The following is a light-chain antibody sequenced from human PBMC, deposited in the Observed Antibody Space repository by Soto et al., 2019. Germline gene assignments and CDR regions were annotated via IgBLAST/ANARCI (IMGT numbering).Light chain of an antibody. V-gene: IGLV2-11*01. CDR1: SSDVGGYNY. CDR2: DVS. Sequence: QSALTQPRSVSGSPGQSVTISCTGTSSDVGGYNYVSWYQQHPGKAPKLIIYDVSKRPSGVPDRFSGSKSGNTASLTISGLQAEDEADYYCCSSAGTYTSVFGGGTKVTVV. J-gene: IGLJ3*02. CDR3: CSSAGTYTSV.